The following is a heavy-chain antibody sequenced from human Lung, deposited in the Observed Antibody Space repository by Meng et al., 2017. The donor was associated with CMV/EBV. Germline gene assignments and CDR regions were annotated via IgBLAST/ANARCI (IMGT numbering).Heavy chain of an antibody. CDR3: ARPFIRGLIVAFDI. Sequence: SCKASGYSFTTYWIGWVRQMPGKGLEWMGIIYPGDSDTKYSPSFQGQVTISADKSISTAYLQWSSLKASDTAMYYCARPFIRGLIVAFDIWVQGTXVTVSS. D-gene: IGHD3-10*01. V-gene: IGHV5-51*01. J-gene: IGHJ3*02. CDR2: IYPGDSDT. CDR1: GYSFTTYW.